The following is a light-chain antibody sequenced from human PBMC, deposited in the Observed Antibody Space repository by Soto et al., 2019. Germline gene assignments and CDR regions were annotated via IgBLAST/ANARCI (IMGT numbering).Light chain of an antibody. V-gene: IGLV2-14*01. CDR1: SSDVGVYNY. CDR3: SSYTSSSTWV. J-gene: IGLJ3*02. CDR2: EVS. Sequence: QSVLTQPASVSGSPGQSITISCTGTSSDVGVYNYVSWYQQHPGKAPKLMIYEVSNRPSGVSNRFSGSKSGNTASLTISWLQAEDEADYYCSSYTSSSTWVFGGGTKVTVL.